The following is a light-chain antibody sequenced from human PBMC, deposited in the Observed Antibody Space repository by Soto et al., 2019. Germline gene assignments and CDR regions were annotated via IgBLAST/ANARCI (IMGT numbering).Light chain of an antibody. CDR2: KVS. CDR3: MQGTHWPKA. Sequence: DVVMTQSPLSLPVTLGQPASISCRSSQSLVYSDGNTYLNRFQQRPGQSPRRLIYKVSNRDSGVPDRFSGSGSGTDFTLKISRVEAEDVGGYYCMQGTHWPKAFGQGTQLAIK. J-gene: IGKJ2*01. CDR1: QSLVYSDGNTY. V-gene: IGKV2-30*01.